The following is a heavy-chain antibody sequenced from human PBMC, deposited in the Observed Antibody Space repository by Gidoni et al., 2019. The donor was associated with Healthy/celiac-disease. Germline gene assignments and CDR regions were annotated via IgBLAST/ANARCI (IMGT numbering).Heavy chain of an antibody. J-gene: IGHJ6*02. D-gene: IGHD3-9*01. CDR2: ISSSSSYT. Sequence: QVQLVESGGGLVKPGGSLRLSCAASGFTFRDYYMSWIRQAPGKGLEWVSYISSSSSYTNYADSVKGRFTISRDNAKNSLYLQMNSLRAEDTAVYYCARVQRYFDWLTHNYYYYGMDVWGQGTTVTVSS. CDR1: GFTFRDYY. CDR3: ARVQRYFDWLTHNYYYYGMDV. V-gene: IGHV3-11*06.